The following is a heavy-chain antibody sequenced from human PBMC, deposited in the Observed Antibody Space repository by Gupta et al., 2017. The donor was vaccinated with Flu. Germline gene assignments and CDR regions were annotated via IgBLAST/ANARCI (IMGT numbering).Heavy chain of an antibody. CDR3: AGGRERVRRHNFDY. J-gene: IGHJ4*02. CDR2: INHSGST. D-gene: IGHD6-6*01. Sequence: QVQLQQWGAGLLKPSETLSLTCAVYGGSFSGYYWSWIRQPPGKGLEWIGEINHSGSTNYNPSLKSRVTISVDTSKNQFSPKLRSVTAADTAVYYCAGGRERVRRHNFDYWGQGTLVPVYS. CDR1: GGSFSGYY. V-gene: IGHV4-34*01.